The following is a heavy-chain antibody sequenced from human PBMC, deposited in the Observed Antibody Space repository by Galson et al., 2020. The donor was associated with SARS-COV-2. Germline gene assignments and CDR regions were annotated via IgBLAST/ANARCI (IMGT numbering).Heavy chain of an antibody. CDR3: ARGYGSGVNDPFDM. CDR1: GFTFSRTA. Sequence: TGPSLRLPRPPSGFTFSRTALYCVSQAPGKQLEWAAGIVTTGSNKYYADSVKCRFTVSRDNSKDMLYLQMNSLRVEDTAVYYCARGYGSGVNDPFDMWGQGTMVTVSS. CDR2: IVTTGSNK. J-gene: IGHJ3*02. D-gene: IGHD3-10*01. V-gene: IGHV3-30-3*01.